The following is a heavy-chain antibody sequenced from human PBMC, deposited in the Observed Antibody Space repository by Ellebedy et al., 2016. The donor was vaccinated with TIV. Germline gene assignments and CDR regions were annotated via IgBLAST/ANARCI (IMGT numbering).Heavy chain of an antibody. CDR3: ARGHFIHYYDSSGYWYYFDY. D-gene: IGHD3-22*01. CDR2: ISYDGSNK. CDR1: GFTFSSYA. Sequence: GGSLRLXXAASGFTFSSYAMHWVRQAPGKGLEWVAVISYDGSNKYYADSVKGRFTISRDNSKNTLYLQMNSLRAEDTAVYYCARGHFIHYYDSSGYWYYFDYWGQGTLVTVSS. J-gene: IGHJ4*02. V-gene: IGHV3-30-3*01.